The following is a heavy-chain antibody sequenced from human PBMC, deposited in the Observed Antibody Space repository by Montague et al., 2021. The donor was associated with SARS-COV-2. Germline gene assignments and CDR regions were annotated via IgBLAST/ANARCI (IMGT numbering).Heavy chain of an antibody. CDR1: RDSIGSHNYF. D-gene: IGHD3-10*01. Sequence: SETLSLTCAVSRDSIGSHNYFWALLRQPPGKVLGCSGSVDYSGLTFYNPSLERLVTISVDTSKKQSSLKVNSVTAADTAVYYCAKDGEALAWGTFDIWGQGTMVTVSS. CDR3: AKDGEALAWGTFDI. V-gene: IGHV4-39*07. J-gene: IGHJ3*02. CDR2: VDYSGLT.